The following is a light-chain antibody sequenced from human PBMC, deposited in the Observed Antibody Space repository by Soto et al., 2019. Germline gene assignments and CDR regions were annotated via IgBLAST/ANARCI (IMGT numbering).Light chain of an antibody. CDR2: GAS. V-gene: IGKV3D-15*01. Sequence: EIMLTQSPATLSLYPGERATLSCRASQSVSSNLAWYQQKPGQAPRLLINGASTRATGIPARFSGSGSGTDFTLTISSLQSEDFAVYYCQQYNNWPAITFGQGRLLEVK. CDR3: QQYNNWPAIT. J-gene: IGKJ5*01. CDR1: QSVSSN.